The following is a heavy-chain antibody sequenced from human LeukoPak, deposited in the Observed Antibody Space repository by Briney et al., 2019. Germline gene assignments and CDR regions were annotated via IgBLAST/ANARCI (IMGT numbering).Heavy chain of an antibody. J-gene: IGHJ4*02. D-gene: IGHD2-2*02. Sequence: PGKSLRLSCAASGFTFSSSAIHWVRQAPGKGLEWVAVISYDGSNKNYADSVKGRFTISRDNSKNTLYLQMNSLRAEDTAVYYCARGSLGYCDSTSCFTQFDYWGQGTLATVSS. CDR2: ISYDGSNK. CDR1: GFTFSSSA. V-gene: IGHV3-30*04. CDR3: ARGSLGYCDSTSCFTQFDY.